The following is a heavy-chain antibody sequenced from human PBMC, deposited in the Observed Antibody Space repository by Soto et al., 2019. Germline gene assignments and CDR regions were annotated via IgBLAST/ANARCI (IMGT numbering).Heavy chain of an antibody. V-gene: IGHV1-69*12. D-gene: IGHD2-2*01. J-gene: IGHJ6*02. Sequence: QVQLVQSGAEVKKPGSSVKVSCKASGGTFSSYAISWVRQAPGQGLEWMGGIIPIFGTANYAQKFQGRVTITADESTSTAYMGLSSLRSEDTAVYYCARDLNCISTSCYAPYYGMDVWGQGTTVTVSS. CDR3: ARDLNCISTSCYAPYYGMDV. CDR2: IIPIFGTA. CDR1: GGTFSSYA.